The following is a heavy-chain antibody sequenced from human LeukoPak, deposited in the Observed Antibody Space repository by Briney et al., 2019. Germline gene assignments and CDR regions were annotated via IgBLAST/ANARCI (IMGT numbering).Heavy chain of an antibody. V-gene: IGHV4-39*07. CDR2: IYYSGST. Sequence: PSETLSLTCTVSGGSISSSSYYWGWIRQPPGKGLEWIGSIYYSGSTYYNPSLKSRVTISVDTSKNQFSLKLSSVTAADTAVYYCARGYSSSGWGYMDVWGKGTTVTVSS. J-gene: IGHJ6*03. CDR1: GGSISSSSYY. CDR3: ARGYSSSGWGYMDV. D-gene: IGHD6-6*01.